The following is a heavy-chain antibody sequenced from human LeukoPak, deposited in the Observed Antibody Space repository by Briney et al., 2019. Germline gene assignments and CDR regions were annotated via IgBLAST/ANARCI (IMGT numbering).Heavy chain of an antibody. Sequence: GGSLRLSCAASEFTFSTYAMSWVRQAPGKGPEWVSGISGDGGITYYADSVRGRFTISRDNSKNTLYLQMNSLRAEDTAVYYCAKSSGPGGYYYYGMDVWGQGTTVTVSS. V-gene: IGHV3-23*01. J-gene: IGHJ6*02. CDR2: ISGDGGIT. D-gene: IGHD6-19*01. CDR3: AKSSGPGGYYYYGMDV. CDR1: EFTFSTYA.